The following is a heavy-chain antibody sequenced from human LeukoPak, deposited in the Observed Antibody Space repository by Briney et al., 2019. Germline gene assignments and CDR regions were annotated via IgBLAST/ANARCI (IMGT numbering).Heavy chain of an antibody. Sequence: ASVKVSCKASGYTFTGYYMHWVRQAPGQGLEWMGWINPNSGGTNYAQKFQGRVTMTRDTSISKAYMELSRLRSDHTAVYYCARDPQGIAAALTFDYWGQGTLVTVSS. V-gene: IGHV1-2*02. CDR1: GYTFTGYY. J-gene: IGHJ4*02. D-gene: IGHD6-13*01. CDR2: INPNSGGT. CDR3: ARDPQGIAAALTFDY.